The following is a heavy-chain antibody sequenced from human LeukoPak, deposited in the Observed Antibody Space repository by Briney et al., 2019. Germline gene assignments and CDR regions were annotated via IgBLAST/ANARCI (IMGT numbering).Heavy chain of an antibody. J-gene: IGHJ4*02. V-gene: IGHV3-23*01. CDR3: AKGGYYYGSGSYYSPEVY. CDR1: GFTFSSYA. Sequence: GGSLRLSCAASGFTFSSYAMSWVRQAPGKGLEWVSAISGSGGSTYYADSVKGRFTISRDNSKNTLYLQMNSLRAEDTAVYYCAKGGYYYGSGSYYSPEVYWGQGTLVTVSS. CDR2: ISGSGGST. D-gene: IGHD3-10*01.